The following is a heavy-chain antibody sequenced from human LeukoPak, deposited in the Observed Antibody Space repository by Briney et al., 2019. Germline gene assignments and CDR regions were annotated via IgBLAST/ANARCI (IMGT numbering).Heavy chain of an antibody. Sequence: PGGSLRLSCTASGFTFGDYAMSWFRQAPGKGLEWVGFIRSKAFGGTTDYAASVKGRFTISRDDSKSIASLQMNSLKTEDTAVYYCTRGDIVVVPADYWGQGTLVTVSS. J-gene: IGHJ4*02. CDR3: TRGDIVVVPADY. D-gene: IGHD2-2*01. CDR2: IRSKAFGGTT. V-gene: IGHV3-49*03. CDR1: GFTFGDYA.